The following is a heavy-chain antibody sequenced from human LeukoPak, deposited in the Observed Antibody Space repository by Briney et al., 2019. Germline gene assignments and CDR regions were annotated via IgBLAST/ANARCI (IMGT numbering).Heavy chain of an antibody. D-gene: IGHD3-3*01. CDR2: IYYSGST. CDR1: GGSISSSSYY. CDR3: ARLTYYDFWSGYYTLGPNWFDP. J-gene: IGHJ5*02. Sequence: SETLSLTCTVSGGSISSSSYYWGWIRQPPGKGLEWIGSIYYSGSTYYNPSLKSRVTISVDTSKNQFSLKLSSVTAADTAVYYCARLTYYDFWSGYYTLGPNWFDPWGQGTLVTVSS. V-gene: IGHV4-39*01.